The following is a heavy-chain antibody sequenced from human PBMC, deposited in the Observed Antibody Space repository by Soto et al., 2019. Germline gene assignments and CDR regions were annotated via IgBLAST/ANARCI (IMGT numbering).Heavy chain of an antibody. CDR1: GESINNGGYY. CDR2: VYYTGST. D-gene: IGHD5-18*01. CDR3: ARAHRDTAMVDYYYYGMDV. J-gene: IGHJ6*02. Sequence: PSETLSLTCTVSGESINNGGYYWSWIRQHPGKGMEWIGYVYYTGSTYYNPSLKSRVTISVDTSKNQFSLKLSSVTAADTAVYYCARAHRDTAMVDYYYYGMDVWGQGTTVTVSS. V-gene: IGHV4-30-4*08.